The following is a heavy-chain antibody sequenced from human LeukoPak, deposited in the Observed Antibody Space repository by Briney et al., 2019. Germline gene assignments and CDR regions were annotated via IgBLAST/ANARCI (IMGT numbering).Heavy chain of an antibody. Sequence: GGSLRLSCAASGFTFSSYAMSWVRQAPGKGLEWVSAISGSGGSTYYADSVKGRFTISRDNSKNTLYLQMNSLTAEDTAVYYCARTIFGVTHGFDIWGQGTMVTVSS. CDR2: ISGSGGST. CDR1: GFTFSSYA. V-gene: IGHV3-23*01. CDR3: ARTIFGVTHGFDI. J-gene: IGHJ3*02. D-gene: IGHD3-3*01.